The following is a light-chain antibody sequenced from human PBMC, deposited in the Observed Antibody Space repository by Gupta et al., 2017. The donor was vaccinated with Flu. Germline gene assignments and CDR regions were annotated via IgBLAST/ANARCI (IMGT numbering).Light chain of an antibody. CDR3: QQSDNSHPYT. V-gene: IGKV1-39*01. CDR2: AAS. CDR1: QSISKY. J-gene: IGKJ2*01. Sequence: DIQMTQSPSSLSASVGDRVTISCRASQSISKYLSWYQQKPGRAPKLLIYAASTLQSGVPSRFSGSGSGTDFTLTINSRQPEDFATYYCQQSDNSHPYTFGQGTRL.